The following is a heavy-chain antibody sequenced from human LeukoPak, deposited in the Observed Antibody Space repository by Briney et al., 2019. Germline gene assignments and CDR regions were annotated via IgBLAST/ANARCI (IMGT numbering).Heavy chain of an antibody. CDR2: ITGSGDST. J-gene: IGHJ4*02. CDR1: GFTFSSYG. Sequence: GGSLRLSCAASGFTFSSYGLSWVHQAPGKGLEWVSGITGSGDSTFYADSVKGRFTISRDNAKNTLYLQMNSLRAEDTAVYYCARDLTMDDYFDYWGQGTLVTVSS. CDR3: ARDLTMDDYFDY. V-gene: IGHV3-23*01. D-gene: IGHD3-10*01.